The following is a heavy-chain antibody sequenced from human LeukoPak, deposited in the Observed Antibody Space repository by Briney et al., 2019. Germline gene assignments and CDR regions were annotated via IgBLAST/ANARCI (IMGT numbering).Heavy chain of an antibody. J-gene: IGHJ2*01. CDR2: IYYSGST. D-gene: IGHD2-2*01. CDR3: ARSGGIDPDIVVVPAAIPYWYFDL. CDR1: GGSISSSSYY. V-gene: IGHV4-39*01. Sequence: SETLSLTCTVSGGSISSSSYYWGWIRQPPGKGLEWTGSIYYSGSTYYNPSLKSRVTISVDTSKNQFSLKLSSVTAADTAVYYCARSGGIDPDIVVVPAAIPYWYFDLWGRGTLVTVSS.